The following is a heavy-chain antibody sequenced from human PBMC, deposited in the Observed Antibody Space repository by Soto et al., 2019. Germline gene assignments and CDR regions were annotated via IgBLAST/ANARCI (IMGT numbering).Heavy chain of an antibody. V-gene: IGHV1-3*01. CDR2: INAGNGNT. Sequence: ASVKVSCKASGYTFTSYAMHWVRQAPGQRLEWTGWINAGNGNTKYSQKFQGRVTITRDTSASTAYMELSSLRSEDTAVYYCAIVWPGPDGPADEPSRQRTLVRVSP. D-gene: IGHD3-10*01. J-gene: IGHJ5*02. CDR3: AIVWPGPDGPADEP. CDR1: GYTFTSYA.